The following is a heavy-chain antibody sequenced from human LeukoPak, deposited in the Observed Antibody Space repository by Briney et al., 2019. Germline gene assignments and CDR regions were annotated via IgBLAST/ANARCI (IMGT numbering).Heavy chain of an antibody. V-gene: IGHV3-9*01. Sequence: GRSLRLSCAASGFTFDDYAMHWVRHAPGKGLERVSGISWNSGSIGYADSVKGRFTISRDNAKNSLYLQMNSLRAEDTALYYCAKVDSSGYYYGGGYFDYWGQGTLVTVSS. CDR2: ISWNSGSI. CDR1: GFTFDDYA. CDR3: AKVDSSGYYYGGGYFDY. D-gene: IGHD3-22*01. J-gene: IGHJ4*02.